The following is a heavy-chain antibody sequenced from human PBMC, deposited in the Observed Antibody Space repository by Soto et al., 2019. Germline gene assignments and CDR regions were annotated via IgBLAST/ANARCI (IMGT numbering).Heavy chain of an antibody. CDR2: IYSGGST. CDR1: GFTVSSNY. J-gene: IGHJ6*03. D-gene: IGHD3-3*01. V-gene: IGHV3-53*04. CDR3: ARVILGVVHYYYMDV. Sequence: PGGSLRLSCAASGFTVSSNYMSWVRQAPGKGLEWVSVIYSGGSTYYADSVKGRFTISRHNSKNTLYLQMNSLRAEDTAVYYCARVILGVVHYYYMDVWGKGTTVTVSS.